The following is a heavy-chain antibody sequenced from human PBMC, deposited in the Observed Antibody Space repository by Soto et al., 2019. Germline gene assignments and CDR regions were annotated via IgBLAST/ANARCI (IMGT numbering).Heavy chain of an antibody. V-gene: IGHV4-4*07. J-gene: IGHJ4*02. Sequence: QVQLQESGPGLVKPSETLSLTCTVSGGSISSYYWSWIRQPAGKGLEWIGRIYTSGSTNYNPSLKSRVTMSVDASKNQFSLKLSSVTAADTAVYYCARMAGVRGALYYFDYLCQGTLVTVSS. CDR2: IYTSGST. D-gene: IGHD3-10*01. CDR3: ARMAGVRGALYYFDY. CDR1: GGSISSYY.